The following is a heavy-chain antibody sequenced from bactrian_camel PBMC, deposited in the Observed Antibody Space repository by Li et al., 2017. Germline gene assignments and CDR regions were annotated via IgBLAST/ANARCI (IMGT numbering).Heavy chain of an antibody. Sequence: VQLVESGGGSVQAGGSLRLSCAASSYTYSSGCMGWFRQVPGKEREGVAASYPGAGVTDYVDSVKGRFAISRDDAEGAVYLQMDNLEPEDSAMYYCVAARYCKTASDLDRYLEVSGQGTQVTVS. CDR2: SYPGAGVT. CDR3: VAARYCKTASDLDRYLEV. V-gene: IGHV3S40*01. D-gene: IGHD1*01. J-gene: IGHJ2*01. CDR1: SYTYSSGC.